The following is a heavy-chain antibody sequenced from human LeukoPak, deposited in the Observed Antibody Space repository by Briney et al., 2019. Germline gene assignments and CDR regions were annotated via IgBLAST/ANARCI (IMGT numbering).Heavy chain of an antibody. V-gene: IGHV3-11*01. J-gene: IGHJ3*02. CDR3: AREWGSIVVVPAAPIDAFDI. CDR1: GFTFSDYY. D-gene: IGHD2-2*01. Sequence: GGSLRLSCAASGFTFSDYYMSWIRQAPGKGLEWVSYISSSGSTIYYADSVKGRFTISRDNAKNSLYLQMNSLRAEDTAVYYCAREWGSIVVVPAAPIDAFDIWGQGAMVTVSS. CDR2: ISSSGSTI.